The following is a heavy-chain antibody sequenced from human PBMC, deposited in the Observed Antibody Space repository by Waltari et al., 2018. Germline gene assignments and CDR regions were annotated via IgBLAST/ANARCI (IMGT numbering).Heavy chain of an antibody. CDR3: TTLDAPWGG. Sequence: EVQMVESGGGSMKPGDSLRLSCVASGFRFTQAWLASVRQAPGKGLGWVGRITSQNDGATTDFAASVRGRFSISRDDSQNMMFLQMNSLRTEDTAVYYCTTLDAPWGGWGHGTLVTVSS. V-gene: IGHV3-15*01. CDR2: ITSQNDGATT. CDR1: GFRFTQAW. J-gene: IGHJ4*01. D-gene: IGHD7-27*01.